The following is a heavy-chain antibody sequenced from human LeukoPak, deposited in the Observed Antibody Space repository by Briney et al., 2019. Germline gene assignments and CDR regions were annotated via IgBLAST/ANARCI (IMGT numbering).Heavy chain of an antibody. D-gene: IGHD6-13*01. CDR2: INHSGST. J-gene: IGHJ6*03. Sequence: SETLSLTCAVYGGSFSGYYWSWIRQPPGKGLEWIGEINHSGSTNYNPSLKSRVTISVDTSKNQFSLKLSSVTAADTAVYYCASTISGYSSSWYYYYYHMDLWGKGTAVTVSS. CDR3: ASTISGYSSSWYYYYYHMDL. CDR1: GGSFSGYY. V-gene: IGHV4-34*01.